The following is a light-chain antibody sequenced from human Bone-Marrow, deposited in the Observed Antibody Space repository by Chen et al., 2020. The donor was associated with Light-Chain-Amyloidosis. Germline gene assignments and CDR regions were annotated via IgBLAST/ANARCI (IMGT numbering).Light chain of an antibody. CDR1: NIGSTR. J-gene: IGLJ3*02. Sequence: SYVLTQPSSVSVAPGQTATIACGGNNIGSTRVHWYQQTPGQAPLLVVYDDSDRPSGIPERLSGSNSGNTATLTISRVEAGDEADYYCQVWDRSSDRLVFGGGTKLTVL. CDR3: QVWDRSSDRLV. CDR2: DDS. V-gene: IGLV3-21*02.